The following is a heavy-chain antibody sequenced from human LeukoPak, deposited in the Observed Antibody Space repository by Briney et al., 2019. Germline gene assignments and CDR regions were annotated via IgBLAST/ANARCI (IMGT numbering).Heavy chain of an antibody. CDR1: GFSFSTYW. J-gene: IGHJ4*02. CDR2: LWPDGRDK. D-gene: IGHD3-10*01. Sequence: GGSLRLSCAASGFSFSTYWMTWVRQAPGKGLEWVATLWPDGRDKRYVDSVRDRFTISRDNAKNSLYLQMDSLSAEDTAVYYCAKEIYGSGSYSSIGPFDYWGQGTLVTVSS. CDR3: AKEIYGSGSYSSIGPFDY. V-gene: IGHV3-7*01.